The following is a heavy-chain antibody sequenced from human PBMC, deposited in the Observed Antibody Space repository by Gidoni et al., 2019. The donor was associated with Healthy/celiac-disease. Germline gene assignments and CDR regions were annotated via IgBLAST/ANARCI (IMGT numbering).Heavy chain of an antibody. V-gene: IGHV3-23*01. Sequence: EVQLLESGGGLVQPGGSLRLSCAASGFTFSSYAMSWVRQAPGKGLEWVSAISGSGGSTYYADSVKGRFTISRDNSKNTLYLQMNSLRAEDTAVYYCAKPLYYYDSSGGPFDYWGQGTLVTVSS. CDR1: GFTFSSYA. CDR2: ISGSGGST. J-gene: IGHJ4*02. D-gene: IGHD3-22*01. CDR3: AKPLYYYDSSGGPFDY.